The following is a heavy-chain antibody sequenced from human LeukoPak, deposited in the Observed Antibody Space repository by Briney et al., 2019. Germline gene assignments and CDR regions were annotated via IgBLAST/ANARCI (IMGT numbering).Heavy chain of an antibody. Sequence: GGSLRLSCAASGFTFSSYSMNWVRQAPGKGLEWGSCISNTNSYIYYAGSVKGRFTISRDNAKNSLYLQMNSLRAEDTAVYYCARDAFDTWGQGTMVTVSS. CDR3: ARDAFDT. V-gene: IGHV3-21*01. CDR2: ISNTNSYI. CDR1: GFTFSSYS. J-gene: IGHJ3*02.